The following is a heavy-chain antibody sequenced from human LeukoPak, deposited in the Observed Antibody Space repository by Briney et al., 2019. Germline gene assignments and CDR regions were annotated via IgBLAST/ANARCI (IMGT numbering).Heavy chain of an antibody. V-gene: IGHV3-53*01. CDR2: IYGGGST. Sequence: GGSLILSCAASGVTVSNNFMSWVRQAPGKGLEWVSVIYGGGSTFYADSVKGRFTISRDNSKNTLYLQMNSLRAEDTAVYYCARDLGDYPGYWGQGTLVTVSS. CDR3: ARDLGDYPGY. CDR1: GVTVSNNF. D-gene: IGHD4-17*01. J-gene: IGHJ4*02.